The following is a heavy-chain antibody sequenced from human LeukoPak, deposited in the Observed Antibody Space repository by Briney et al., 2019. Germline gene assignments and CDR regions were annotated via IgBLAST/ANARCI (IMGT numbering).Heavy chain of an antibody. CDR2: ITSKTDGGTT. Sequence: GGSLRLSCGASGFTFSNAWMSWVRQAPGKGLEWVGRITSKTDGGTTDYAAPVKGRFTISRDDSKNTLYLQMNSLKTEDTAVYYCTTSPVSWGQGTLVTVSS. CDR3: TTSPVS. CDR1: GFTFSNAW. V-gene: IGHV3-15*01. J-gene: IGHJ5*02.